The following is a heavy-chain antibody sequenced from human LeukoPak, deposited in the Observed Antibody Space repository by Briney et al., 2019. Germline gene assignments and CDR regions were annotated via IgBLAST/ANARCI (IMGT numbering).Heavy chain of an antibody. J-gene: IGHJ5*02. V-gene: IGHV4-34*01. CDR3: ASAEITYYDFWSGRGPARGRFDP. CDR2: INHSGST. D-gene: IGHD3-3*01. Sequence: PSETLSLTCAVYGGSFSGYYWSWIRQPPGKGLEWIGEINHSGSTNYNPSLKSRVTISVDTSKNQFSLKLSSVTAADTVVYYCASAEITYYDFWSGRGPARGRFDPWGQGTLVTVSS. CDR1: GGSFSGYY.